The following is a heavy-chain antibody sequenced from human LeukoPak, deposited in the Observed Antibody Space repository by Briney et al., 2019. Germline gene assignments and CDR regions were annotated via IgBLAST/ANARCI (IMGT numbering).Heavy chain of an antibody. Sequence: GGSLRLSCAVSGITLSNYGMSWVRQAPGKGLEWVAGISDSGGRTNYADSVKGRFTISRDNPKNTLYLQMNSLRAEDTAVYFCAKRGVVIRVILVGFHKEAYYFDSWGQGALVTLSS. V-gene: IGHV3-23*01. CDR1: GITLSNYG. CDR3: AKRGVVIRVILVGFHKEAYYFDS. D-gene: IGHD3-22*01. J-gene: IGHJ4*02. CDR2: ISDSGGRT.